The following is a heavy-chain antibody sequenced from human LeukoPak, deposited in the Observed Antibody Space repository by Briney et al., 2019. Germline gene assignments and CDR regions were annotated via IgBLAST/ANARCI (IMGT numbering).Heavy chain of an antibody. CDR1: GYTFTSYG. CDR3: ARDSKVRGEYPLGY. CDR2: ISAYNGNT. D-gene: IGHD3-10*01. Sequence: ASVKVSCKASGYTFTSYGISWVRQAPGQGLEWMGWISAYNGNTNYAQKLQGRVTMTTDTSTSAAYMELRGLRSDDTAVYYCARDSKVRGEYPLGYWGQGTLVTVSS. J-gene: IGHJ4*02. V-gene: IGHV1-18*04.